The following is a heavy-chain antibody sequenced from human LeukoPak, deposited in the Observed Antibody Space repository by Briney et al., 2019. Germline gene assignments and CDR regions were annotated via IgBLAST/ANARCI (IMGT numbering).Heavy chain of an antibody. CDR3: AKDRLRYFDSAQY. CDR1: GFTFSSYG. CDR2: ISYDGSNK. D-gene: IGHD3-9*01. Sequence: PGGSLRLSCAASGFTFSSYGMHWVRQAPGKGLEWAAVISYDGSNKYYADSVKGRFTISRDNSKNTLYLQMNSLRAEDTAVYYCAKDRLRYFDSAQYWGQGTLVTVSS. J-gene: IGHJ4*02. V-gene: IGHV3-30*18.